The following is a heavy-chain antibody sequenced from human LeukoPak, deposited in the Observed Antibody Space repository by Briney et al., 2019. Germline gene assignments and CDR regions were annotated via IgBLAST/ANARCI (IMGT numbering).Heavy chain of an antibody. D-gene: IGHD1-26*01. CDR2: IYGSGST. CDR3: ARESGTLYAFDI. Sequence: SETLSLTCTVSGVSISSYYWSWIRQPPGKGLEWIGYIYGSGSTNYSPSLKSRVTMSVDTSKNQFSLKLSSVTAADTAVYYCARESGTLYAFDIWGQGTMVTVSS. V-gene: IGHV4-59*01. J-gene: IGHJ3*02. CDR1: GVSISSYY.